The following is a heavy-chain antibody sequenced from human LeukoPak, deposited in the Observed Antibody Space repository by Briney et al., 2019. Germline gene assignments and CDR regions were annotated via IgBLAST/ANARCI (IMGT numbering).Heavy chain of an antibody. D-gene: IGHD6-19*01. Sequence: ASVKVSCKASGYTFTGYYMHWVRQAPGQGLEWMGWINPNSGGTNYAQKFQGRVTMTRATSISTAYMELSRLRSDDTAVYYCARDPRSVAGRSDYWGQGTLVTVSS. J-gene: IGHJ4*02. CDR2: INPNSGGT. V-gene: IGHV1-2*02. CDR1: GYTFTGYY. CDR3: ARDPRSVAGRSDY.